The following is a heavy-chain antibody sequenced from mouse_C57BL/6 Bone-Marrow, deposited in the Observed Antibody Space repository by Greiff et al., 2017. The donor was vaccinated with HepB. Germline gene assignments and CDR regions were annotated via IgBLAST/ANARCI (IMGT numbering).Heavy chain of an antibody. CDR2: INPSSGYT. J-gene: IGHJ2*01. CDR3: ASSYVDFDY. CDR1: GYTFTSYT. V-gene: IGHV1-4*01. Sequence: QVQLKESGAELARPGASVKMSCKASGYTFTSYTMHWVKQRPGQGLEWIGYINPSSGYTKYNQKFKDKATLTADKSSSTAYMQLSSLTSEDSAVYYCASSYVDFDYWGQGTTLTVSS. D-gene: IGHD1-1*01.